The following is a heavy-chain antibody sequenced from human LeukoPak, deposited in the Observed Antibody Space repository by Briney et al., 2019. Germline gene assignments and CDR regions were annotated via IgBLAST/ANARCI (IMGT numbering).Heavy chain of an antibody. Sequence: SETLSLTCTVSGGSISSGGYYWSWMRQHPGKGLEWIGYIYYSGSTYYNPSLKSRVTISVDTSKNQFSLKLSSVTAADTAVYYCARDAEDYGSGSYYNQQGGVYNWFDPWGQGTLVTVSS. CDR3: ARDAEDYGSGSYYNQQGGVYNWFDP. J-gene: IGHJ5*02. V-gene: IGHV4-31*03. D-gene: IGHD3-10*01. CDR2: IYYSGST. CDR1: GGSISSGGYY.